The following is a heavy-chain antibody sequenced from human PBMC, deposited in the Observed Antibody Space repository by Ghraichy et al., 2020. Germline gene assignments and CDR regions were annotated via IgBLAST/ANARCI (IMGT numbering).Heavy chain of an antibody. CDR3: ARYCSGGTCHSQESPFGY. J-gene: IGHJ4*02. CDR2: IKYDSSEI. CDR1: GFTFSRYW. V-gene: IGHV3-7*01. D-gene: IGHD2-15*01. Sequence: GGSLRLSCAASGFTFSRYWMSWVRQAPGKGLEWVASIKYDSSEIYYVDSVKGRFTISRDNAEKSVDLQMNSLRVEDTAVYYCARYCSGGTCHSQESPFGYWGQGTLVTVSS.